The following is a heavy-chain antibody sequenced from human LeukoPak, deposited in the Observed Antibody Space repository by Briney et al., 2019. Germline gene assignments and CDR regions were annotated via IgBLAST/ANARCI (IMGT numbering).Heavy chain of an antibody. Sequence: SVTVSCTASVGTFSIYAISWVRQAPGQGLEWMGGIIPIFGTANYAQKFQGRVTITADESTSTAYMELSSLRSEDTAVYYCARDRMALGARRAFDYWGQGTLVTVSS. CDR2: IIPIFGTA. CDR1: VGTFSIYA. CDR3: ARDRMALGARRAFDY. J-gene: IGHJ4*02. V-gene: IGHV1-69*13. D-gene: IGHD1-26*01.